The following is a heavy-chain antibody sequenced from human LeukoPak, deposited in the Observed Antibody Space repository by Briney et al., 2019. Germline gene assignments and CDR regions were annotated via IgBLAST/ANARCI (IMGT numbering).Heavy chain of an antibody. J-gene: IGHJ4*02. CDR1: GFTFTTSS. D-gene: IGHD7-27*01. Sequence: VGSLRLSCAASGFTFTTSSMNWVRQAPGKGLEWVSVIYSGGNTYYADSVKGRFTISRDNSKNTLYLQMNSLRAEDTAVYYCARDRRDWGSTDYFDYWGQGTLGTVSS. CDR2: IYSGGNT. CDR3: ARDRRDWGSTDYFDY. V-gene: IGHV3-53*01.